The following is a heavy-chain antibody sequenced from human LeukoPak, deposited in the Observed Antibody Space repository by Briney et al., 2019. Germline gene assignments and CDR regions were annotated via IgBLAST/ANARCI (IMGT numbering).Heavy chain of an antibody. CDR1: GFTFSSYA. V-gene: IGHV3-23*01. CDR2: ISGSGGST. CDR3: AKDDNYYDSSGYYDY. J-gene: IGHJ4*02. Sequence: GGSLRLSCAASGFTFSSYAMSWVRQAPGKGLEWVSAISGSGGSTYYADSVKGRFTISRDNSKNTLCLQMNSLRAEDTAVYYCAKDDNYYDSSGYYDYWGQGTLVTVSS. D-gene: IGHD3-22*01.